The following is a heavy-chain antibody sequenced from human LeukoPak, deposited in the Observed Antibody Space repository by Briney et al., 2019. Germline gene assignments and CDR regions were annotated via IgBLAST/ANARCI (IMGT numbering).Heavy chain of an antibody. CDR1: GYTFTSYD. CDR2: MNPNSGNT. J-gene: IGHJ6*03. Sequence: GASVKVSCKASGYTFTSYDINWVRQATGQGLEGMGWMNPNSGNTGYAQKFQGRVTMTRTTSISTAYMELSSLRSEDTAVYYCARGLGGGSSFISLGYYYYMDVWGKGTTVTVSS. CDR3: ARGLGGGSSFISLGYYYYMDV. D-gene: IGHD6-6*01. V-gene: IGHV1-8*01.